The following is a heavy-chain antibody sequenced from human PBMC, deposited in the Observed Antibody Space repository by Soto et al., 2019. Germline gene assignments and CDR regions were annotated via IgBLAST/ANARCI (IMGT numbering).Heavy chain of an antibody. D-gene: IGHD1-26*01. CDR1: GGTFSSYA. CDR3: ARGSGSHFPFFDY. V-gene: IGHV1-69*05. CDR2: IIPIFGTA. J-gene: IGHJ4*02. Sequence: SVKVSCKASGGTFSSYAISWVRQAPGQRLEWMGGIIPIFGTANYSQKFQGRVTITRDTSANTAYMELSSLRSGDTAVYYCARGSGSHFPFFDYWGQGTLVTVS.